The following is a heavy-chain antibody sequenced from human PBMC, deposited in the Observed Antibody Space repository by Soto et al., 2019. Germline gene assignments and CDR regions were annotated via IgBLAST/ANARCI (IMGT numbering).Heavy chain of an antibody. CDR2: TYYRSKWYS. V-gene: IGHV6-1*01. CDR3: ESGSYYSRWV. CDR1: GDSVSSTSTA. J-gene: IGHJ4*02. Sequence: SQTLSLTCAISGDSVSSTSTAWSWIRQSPSRGLEWLGRTYYRSKWYSDYAVSVKSRITINPDTSKNQFSLQLNSVTPEDTAVYYCESGSYYSRWVWGQGTQVTVSS. D-gene: IGHD6-19*01.